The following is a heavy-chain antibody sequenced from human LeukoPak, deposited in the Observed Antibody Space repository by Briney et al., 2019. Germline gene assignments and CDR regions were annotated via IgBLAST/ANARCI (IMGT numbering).Heavy chain of an antibody. V-gene: IGHV1-69*06. CDR3: ARKVPNDSSGYYYRGQFDP. CDR2: IIPIFGTA. D-gene: IGHD3-22*01. Sequence: ASVKVSCKASGGTFSSYAISWVRQAPGQGLEWMGGIIPIFGTANYAQKFQGRVTITADKSTSTAYMELSSLRSEDTAVYYCARKVPNDSSGYYYRGQFDPWGQGTLVTVSS. J-gene: IGHJ5*02. CDR1: GGTFSSYA.